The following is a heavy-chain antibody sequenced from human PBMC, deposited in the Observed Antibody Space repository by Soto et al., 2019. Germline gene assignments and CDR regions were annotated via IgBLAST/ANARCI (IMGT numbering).Heavy chain of an antibody. D-gene: IGHD6-19*01. Sequence: GGSLRLSCAASGFTFDDYAMHWVRQAPGKGLEWVSGLSWNSGSIGYADSVKGRFTISRDNAKNSLYLQMNSLRAEDTALYYCSKDMGSSGWPYFDYWGQGTLVTVSS. CDR3: SKDMGSSGWPYFDY. J-gene: IGHJ4*02. CDR1: GFTFDDYA. CDR2: LSWNSGSI. V-gene: IGHV3-9*01.